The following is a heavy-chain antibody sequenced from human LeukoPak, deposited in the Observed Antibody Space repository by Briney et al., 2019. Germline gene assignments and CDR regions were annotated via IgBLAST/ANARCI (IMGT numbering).Heavy chain of an antibody. J-gene: IGHJ4*02. CDR2: IYYDGSKK. Sequence: GRSLRLSCATSGFTFSNYGMHWVRQAPGKGLEWVAIIYYDGSKKNYADSVRGRFTISRDNSKNTLYLQMNSLRVEDTAVYYCATWRGSGSYGGYFDYWGRGTPVTVSS. V-gene: IGHV3-33*01. D-gene: IGHD3-10*01. CDR1: GFTFSNYG. CDR3: ATWRGSGSYGGYFDY.